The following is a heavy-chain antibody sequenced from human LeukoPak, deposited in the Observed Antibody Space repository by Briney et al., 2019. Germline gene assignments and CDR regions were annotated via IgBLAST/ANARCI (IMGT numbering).Heavy chain of an antibody. CDR1: GFSLCNYW. J-gene: IGHJ4*02. CDR3: ARDVIY. V-gene: IGHV3-7*01. CDR2: IKQDGSEK. Sequence: GGSLRLSCALCGFSLCNYWMTCVRQAPGKGLEWVANIKQDGSEKYYVDSVKDRFTISIDNAKNSMYLQMNSLRDEYRSVYYCARDVIYGGQGILVTVSS. D-gene: IGHD2-21*01.